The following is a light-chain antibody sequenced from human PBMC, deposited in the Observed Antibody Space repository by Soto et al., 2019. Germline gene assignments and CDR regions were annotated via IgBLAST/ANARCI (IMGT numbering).Light chain of an antibody. V-gene: IGKV1-5*01. CDR2: DAS. CDR3: QEYKSYSWT. Sequence: DIQMTQSPSTLSASVGDRVTITWRATHSISSWLAWYQQKPGKAPKLLIYDASSLESGVPSRVSGSGSGTEFTLTIDSLQPDDFATYYCQEYKSYSWTFGQGTKVDIK. CDR1: HSISSW. J-gene: IGKJ1*01.